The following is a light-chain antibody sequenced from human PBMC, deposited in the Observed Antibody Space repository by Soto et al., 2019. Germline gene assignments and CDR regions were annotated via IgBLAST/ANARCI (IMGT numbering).Light chain of an antibody. Sequence: DIQLTQSPSFLSASVGDRVTITSRASQAISDSLAWYQQKPGKAPNLLIYDASTLQSGVPSRFSGSTSGTEFTLTISSLQPEDFATYYCQQFNVYPLTFGGGTKVGIK. CDR2: DAS. J-gene: IGKJ4*01. CDR3: QQFNVYPLT. V-gene: IGKV1-9*01. CDR1: QAISDS.